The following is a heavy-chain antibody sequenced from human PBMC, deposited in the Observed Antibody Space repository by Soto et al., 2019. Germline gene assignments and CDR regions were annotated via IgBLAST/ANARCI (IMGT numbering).Heavy chain of an antibody. CDR2: FSYTGTT. Sequence: SETLSLTWSVSGDSISSYYWNWIRQPPGKGLEWIGYFSYTGTTNYNPSLKSRVTISVDTSKNQFSLKLSSVTAADTAVYYCARSDGRYWGQGTLVTVSS. CDR3: ARSDGRY. V-gene: IGHV4-59*01. J-gene: IGHJ4*02. CDR1: GDSISSYY.